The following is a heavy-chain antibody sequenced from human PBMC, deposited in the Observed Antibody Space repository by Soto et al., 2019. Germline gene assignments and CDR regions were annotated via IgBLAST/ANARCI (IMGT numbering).Heavy chain of an antibody. J-gene: IGHJ4*02. CDR3: ARDGMTTGDT. Sequence: NPPETLSLTCIVSGVSVTSYTWSWVRQPANKGLEWIGRVFSSVSATYNPSLKSRVSISMDTAENRISLKLDSVTAADAGVYFCARDGMTTGDTWGPGTLVTVSS. CDR1: GVSVTSYT. D-gene: IGHD2-21*02. CDR2: VFSSVSA. V-gene: IGHV4-4*07.